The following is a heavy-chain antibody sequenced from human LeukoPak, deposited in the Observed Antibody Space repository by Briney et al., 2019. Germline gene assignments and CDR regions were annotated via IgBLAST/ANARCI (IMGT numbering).Heavy chain of an antibody. CDR3: ARALYGSGSYYRNYYYYMDV. D-gene: IGHD3-10*01. CDR1: GGTFISYA. V-gene: IGHV1-69*13. J-gene: IGHJ6*03. Sequence: ASVKVSCKASGGTFISYAISWVRQAPGQGLEWMGGIIPIFGTANYAQKFQGRVTITADESTSTAYMELSSLRSEDTAVYYRARALYGSGSYYRNYYYYMDVWGKGTTVTVPS. CDR2: IIPIFGTA.